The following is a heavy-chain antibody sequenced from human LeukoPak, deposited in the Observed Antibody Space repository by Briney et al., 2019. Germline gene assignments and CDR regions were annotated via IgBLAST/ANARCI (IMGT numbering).Heavy chain of an antibody. CDR1: GFTFSSYA. CDR3: ARDLGDIVVVPAAIDY. Sequence: GGSLRLSCAASGFTFSSYAMHWVRQAPGKGLEWVAVMSYVGSNKYYADSVKGRFTISRDNSKNTLYLQMNSLRAEDTAVYYCARDLGDIVVVPAAIDYWGQGTLVTVSS. V-gene: IGHV3-30*01. J-gene: IGHJ4*02. CDR2: MSYVGSNK. D-gene: IGHD2-2*01.